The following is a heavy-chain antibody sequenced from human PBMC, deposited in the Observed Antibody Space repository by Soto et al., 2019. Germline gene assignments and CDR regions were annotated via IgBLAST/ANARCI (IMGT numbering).Heavy chain of an antibody. CDR2: INPNSGGT. CDR1: GYTFTGYY. J-gene: IGHJ6*02. CDR3: ATADGSHYYDSSGYYKYVKLQDYYYGMDV. Sequence: ASVKVSCKASGYTFTGYYMHWVRQAPGQGLEWMGWINPNSGGTNYAQKFQGRVTMTRDTSISTAYMELSRLRSDDTAVYYCATADGSHYYDSSGYYKYVKLQDYYYGMDVWGQGTTVTVSS. D-gene: IGHD3-22*01. V-gene: IGHV1-2*02.